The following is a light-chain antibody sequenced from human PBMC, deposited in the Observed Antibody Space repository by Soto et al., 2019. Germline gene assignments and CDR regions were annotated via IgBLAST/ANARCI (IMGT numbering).Light chain of an antibody. CDR3: SSYTSSSTRV. CDR1: SSDVGGYNY. J-gene: IGLJ1*01. CDR2: DVS. Sequence: SVLAQPASGSGAPGQAGTISCTGNSSDVGGYNYVSWYQQHPGKAPKLMIYDVSNRPSGVSNRFSGSKSGNTASLTISGLQAEDEADYYCSSYTSSSTRVFGTGTKVTVL. V-gene: IGLV2-14*01.